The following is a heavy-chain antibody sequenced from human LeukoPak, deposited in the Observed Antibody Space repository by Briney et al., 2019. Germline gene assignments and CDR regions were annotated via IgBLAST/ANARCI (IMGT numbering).Heavy chain of an antibody. CDR1: GGSISSYY. D-gene: IGHD6-13*01. CDR3: ARDGGYSSSRYYYGMDV. Sequence: SETLSLTCTVSGGSISSYYWSWIRQPPGKGLEWIGYIYYSGSTNYNPSLKSRVTISVDTSKNQFSLKLSSVTAADTAVYYCARDGGYSSSRYYYGMDVWGQGTTVTVSS. J-gene: IGHJ6*02. CDR2: IYYSGST. V-gene: IGHV4-59*12.